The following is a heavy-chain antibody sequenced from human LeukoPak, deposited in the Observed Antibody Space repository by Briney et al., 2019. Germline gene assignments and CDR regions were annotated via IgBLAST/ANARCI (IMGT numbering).Heavy chain of an antibody. CDR3: AKGYYYDSSALGGNWFDP. CDR2: IRYDGSNK. CDR1: GFTFSSYG. Sequence: GGSLRPSCAASGFTFSSYGMHWVRQAPGKGLEWVAFIRYDGSNKYYADSVKGRFTISRDNSKNTLYLQMNSLRAEDTAVYYCAKGYYYDSSALGGNWFDPWGQGTLVTVSS. V-gene: IGHV3-30*02. J-gene: IGHJ5*02. D-gene: IGHD3-22*01.